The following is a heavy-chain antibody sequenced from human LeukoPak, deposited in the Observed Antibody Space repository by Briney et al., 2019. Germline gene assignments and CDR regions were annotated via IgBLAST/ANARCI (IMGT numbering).Heavy chain of an antibody. Sequence: SETLSLTCTVSGGSISSYYWSWIRQPPGKGLEWIGYIYYSGSTNYNPSLKSRVTISVDTSKNQFSLELSSVTAADTAVYYCARGAPLIFGVVIGPYYYYGMDVWGQGTTVTVSS. CDR3: ARGAPLIFGVVIGPYYYYGMDV. CDR2: IYYSGST. D-gene: IGHD3-3*01. CDR1: GGSISSYY. J-gene: IGHJ6*02. V-gene: IGHV4-59*01.